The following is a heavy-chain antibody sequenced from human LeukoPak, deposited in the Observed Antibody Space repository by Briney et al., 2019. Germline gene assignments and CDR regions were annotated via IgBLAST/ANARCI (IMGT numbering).Heavy chain of an antibody. CDR3: AKDLGCSSTSCYVGAFDI. V-gene: IGHV3-30*02. CDR2: IRYDGSNK. CDR1: GFSFSNYA. J-gene: IGHJ3*02. Sequence: GRSLRLSCAASGFSFSNYAMSWVRQAPGRGLEWVAFIRYDGSNKYYADSVKGRFTISRDNSKNTLYLQMNSLRAEDTAVYYCAKDLGCSSTSCYVGAFDIWGQGTMVTVSS. D-gene: IGHD2-2*01.